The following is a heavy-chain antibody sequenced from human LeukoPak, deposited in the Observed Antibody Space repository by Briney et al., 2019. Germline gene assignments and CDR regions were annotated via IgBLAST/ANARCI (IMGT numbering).Heavy chain of an antibody. J-gene: IGHJ4*02. CDR2: ISGSGGAT. V-gene: IGHV3-23*01. CDR1: GFTFSSDA. CDR3: AKGFSRNWYY. Sequence: PGGSLRLSCAASGFTFSSDAMSWVRQAPGKGLEWVSGISGSGGATYHADSVKGRFTISRDNSENTLYLQMNSLRAEDTAVYYCAKGFSRNWYYWGQGTLVTVSS. D-gene: IGHD1-1*01.